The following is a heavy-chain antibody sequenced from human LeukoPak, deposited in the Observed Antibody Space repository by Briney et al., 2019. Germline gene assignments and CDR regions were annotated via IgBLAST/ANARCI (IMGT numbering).Heavy chain of an antibody. Sequence: PSETLSLTCAVYGGSFSGYYWSWIRQPPGKGLEWIGEINHSGSTNYNPSLKSRATMSIDTTKNQFSLKLRSVTAADTAVYFCARAGIAGGPSGYWGQGTLVTVSS. J-gene: IGHJ4*02. D-gene: IGHD6-13*01. CDR1: GGSFSGYY. V-gene: IGHV4-34*01. CDR3: ARAGIAGGPSGY. CDR2: INHSGST.